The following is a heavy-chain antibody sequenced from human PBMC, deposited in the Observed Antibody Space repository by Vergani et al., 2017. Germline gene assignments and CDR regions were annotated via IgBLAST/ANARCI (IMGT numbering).Heavy chain of an antibody. CDR1: AFTFSSYA. CDR3: ASQVDXAAAGTRFAAGVDY. D-gene: IGHD6-13*01. CDR2: ISSDGSNK. V-gene: IGHV3-30-3*01. Sequence: QVQLVESGGGVVQPGRSLRLSCAASAFTFSSYAMHWVRQAPGKGLEWVAVISSDGSNKYYADSVKGRFTISRDNSKNTLYLQMNSLRAEDTAVYYCASQVDXAAAGTRFAAGVDYWGQGTLVTVSS. J-gene: IGHJ4*02.